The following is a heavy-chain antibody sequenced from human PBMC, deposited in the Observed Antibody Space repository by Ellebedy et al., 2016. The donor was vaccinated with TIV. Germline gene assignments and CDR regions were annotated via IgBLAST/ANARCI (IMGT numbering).Heavy chain of an antibody. CDR3: AKTLFWQSLGGDCDS. CDR1: GFTFSTST. D-gene: IGHD2-21*02. CDR2: ISSGSTYI. Sequence: GESLKISXAASGFTFSTSTMNWVRQAPGKGLEWVSSISSGSTYIYYADSLRGRFSISRDNAKNSLYLHMNSLRAEDTAVYYCAKTLFWQSLGGDCDSWGQGTLVTVSS. J-gene: IGHJ4*02. V-gene: IGHV3-21*01.